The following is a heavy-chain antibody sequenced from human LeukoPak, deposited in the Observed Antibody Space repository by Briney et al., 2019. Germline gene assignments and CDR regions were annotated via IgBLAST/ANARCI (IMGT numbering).Heavy chain of an antibody. J-gene: IGHJ4*02. D-gene: IGHD2-8*02. CDR1: GFAVGSNY. V-gene: IGHV3-53*01. CDR2: IYSGGAI. Sequence: PGGSLRLSCVASGFAVGSNYMSWVRQAPGKGLEWVTLIYSGGAIRYADSVKGRFTISRDSSKNTLYLQMNSLRVEDTAVYYCARERTYTGPHDFWGQGTLVTVSS. CDR3: ARERTYTGPHDF.